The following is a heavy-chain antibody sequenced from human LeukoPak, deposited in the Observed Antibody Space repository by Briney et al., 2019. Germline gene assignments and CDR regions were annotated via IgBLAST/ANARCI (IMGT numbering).Heavy chain of an antibody. CDR1: GYIFTNYG. CDR2: ISPYNGNT. Sequence: VGSVRVSCKASGYIFTNYGINWVRQAPGQRLEWMGWISPYNGNTEYAQKLQGRVTMTTDTSTTTAYMELRSLRSDDTAMYYCVRVLPSDAVAVYLGQGALPTDSS. J-gene: IGHJ4*02. D-gene: IGHD6-19*01. V-gene: IGHV1-18*01. CDR3: VRVLPSDAVAVY.